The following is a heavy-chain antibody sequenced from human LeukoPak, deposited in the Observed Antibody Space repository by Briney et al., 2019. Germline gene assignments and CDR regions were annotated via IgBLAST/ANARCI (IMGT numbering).Heavy chain of an antibody. D-gene: IGHD1-26*01. Sequence: GGSLRLSCAASGFTFSSYGMHWVRQAPGKGLEWVSFIRNDGINTYYEESVKGRFTLSRDNSKNTLYLQMNSLRAEDTAVYYCARDQPSEWEPPLDYWGQGTLVTVSS. CDR2: IRNDGINT. CDR1: GFTFSSYG. CDR3: ARDQPSEWEPPLDY. J-gene: IGHJ4*02. V-gene: IGHV3-30*02.